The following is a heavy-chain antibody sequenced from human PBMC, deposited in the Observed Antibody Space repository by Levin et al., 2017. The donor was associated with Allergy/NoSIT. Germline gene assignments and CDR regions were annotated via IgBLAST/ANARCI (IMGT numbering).Heavy chain of an antibody. CDR2: IYYSGST. J-gene: IGHJ4*02. V-gene: IGHV4-61*05. CDR1: GGSISISSYY. D-gene: IGHD1-7*01. CDR3: ARLRSGGTTFIDY. Sequence: SETLSLTCTVSGGSISISSYYWSWIRQPPGKGLEWIGYIYYSGSTNYNPSLKSRVTISIDTSKNQFSLKLSSVTAADTAVYYCARLRSGGTTFIDYWGQGTLVTVSS.